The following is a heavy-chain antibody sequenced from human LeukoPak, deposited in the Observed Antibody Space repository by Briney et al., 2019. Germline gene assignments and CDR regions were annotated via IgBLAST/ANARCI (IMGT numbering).Heavy chain of an antibody. CDR1: GGSISSSSYY. Sequence: PSETLSLTCTVSGGSISSSSYYWGWIRQPPGKGLEWIGSIYYSGSTYYNPSLKSRVTISVDTSKNQFSLKLSSVTAADTAVYYCARHVPRKVVVYYFDYWGQGTLVTVSS. CDR3: ARHVPRKVVVYYFDY. CDR2: IYYSGST. D-gene: IGHD2-15*01. V-gene: IGHV4-39*01. J-gene: IGHJ4*02.